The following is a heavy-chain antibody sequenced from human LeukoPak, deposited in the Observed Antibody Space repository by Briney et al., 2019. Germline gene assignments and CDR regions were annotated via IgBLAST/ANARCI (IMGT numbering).Heavy chain of an antibody. CDR3: GRVASNSNIDD. CDR1: GFTFIDHY. J-gene: IGHJ6*03. CDR2: IRNTANRYTT. V-gene: IGHV3-72*01. D-gene: IGHD4-23*01. Sequence: PGGSLRLSCAASGFTFIDHYMDWVRQAPGKGLEWVGRIRNTANRYTTDYAASVKGRFSISRDDLKTSLYLQMNSLKTEDTAEYYCGRVASNSNIDDWGKGTTVTVSS.